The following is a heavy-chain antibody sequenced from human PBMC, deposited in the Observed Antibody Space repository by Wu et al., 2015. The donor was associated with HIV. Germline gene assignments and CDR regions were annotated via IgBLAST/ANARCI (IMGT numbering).Heavy chain of an antibody. Sequence: QVQLVQSGAEVKKPGASVKVSCKASGYTFTSYGISWVRQAPGQGLEWMGWISAYNGNTNYAQKLQGRVTMTTDTSTSTAYMELRSLRSDDTAVYYCAREVNQEYSSSWYFNNWFDPWGQGTLVTVSS. CDR3: AREVNQEYSSSWYFNNWFDP. CDR1: GYTFTSYG. D-gene: IGHD6-13*01. V-gene: IGHV1-18*01. J-gene: IGHJ5*02. CDR2: ISAYNGNT.